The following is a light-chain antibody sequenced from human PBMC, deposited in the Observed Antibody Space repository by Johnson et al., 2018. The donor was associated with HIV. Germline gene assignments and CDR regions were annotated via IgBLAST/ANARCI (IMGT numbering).Light chain of an antibody. CDR2: ENN. V-gene: IGLV1-51*02. J-gene: IGLJ1*01. Sequence: QSVLTQPPSVSAAPGQKVTISCSGISSNIGNNYVSWYQQLPGTAPKLLIYENNKRPSGIPDLFSASKSGTSATLGITGLQTGDEADYYCGTWDSSLSAYVFGTGTKVTVL. CDR3: GTWDSSLSAYV. CDR1: SSNIGNNY.